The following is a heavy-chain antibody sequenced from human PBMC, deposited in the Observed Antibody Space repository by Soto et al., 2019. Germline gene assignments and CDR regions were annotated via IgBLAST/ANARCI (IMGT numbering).Heavy chain of an antibody. Sequence: GASVKVFCKASGYTFTSYGISWVRQAPGQGLEWMGWISAYNGNTNYAQKLQGRVTMTTDTSTSTAYMELRSLRSDDTAVYYCARGQRTIFGVVINSGDEKDAFDIWGQGTMVTVSS. J-gene: IGHJ3*02. D-gene: IGHD3-3*01. CDR3: ARGQRTIFGVVINSGDEKDAFDI. CDR1: GYTFTSYG. V-gene: IGHV1-18*01. CDR2: ISAYNGNT.